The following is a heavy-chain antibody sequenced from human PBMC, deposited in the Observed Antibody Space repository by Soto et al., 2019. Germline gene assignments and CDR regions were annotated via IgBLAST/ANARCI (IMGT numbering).Heavy chain of an antibody. V-gene: IGHV3-9*01. CDR1: GFTFDNCG. CDR3: VPGRYPTMATPLDN. Sequence: EVQLVESGGGLVQPGRSLRLSCAASGFTFDNCGMHWVRKAPGKGLEWVAGISWDSSTIGYADSVKGRFIISRDDAKNSLYLQLYRMRGEDTVLYYCVPGRYPTMATPLDNWGQGTQVIVSS. D-gene: IGHD2-15*01. CDR2: ISWDSSTI. J-gene: IGHJ4*02.